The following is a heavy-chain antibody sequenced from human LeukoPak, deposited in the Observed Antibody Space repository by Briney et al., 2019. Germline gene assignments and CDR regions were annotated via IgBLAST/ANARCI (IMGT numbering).Heavy chain of an antibody. V-gene: IGHV4-59*01. Sequence: SETLSLTCTVSGGSISSYYWSWIRQPPGKRLECIGYIYYSGSTNYNPSLKSRVTISVDTSKNQFSLKLSSVTAADTAVYYCARVLHSGWPSPYYYYYGMDVWGKGTTVTVSS. CDR2: IYYSGST. D-gene: IGHD6-19*01. CDR1: GGSISSYY. J-gene: IGHJ6*04. CDR3: ARVLHSGWPSPYYYYYGMDV.